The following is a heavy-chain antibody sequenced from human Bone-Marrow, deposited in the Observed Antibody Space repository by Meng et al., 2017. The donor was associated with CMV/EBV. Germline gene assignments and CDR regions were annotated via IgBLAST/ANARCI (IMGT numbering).Heavy chain of an antibody. CDR2: IYYSGST. CDR1: GGSISSSSYY. D-gene: IGHD3-22*01. CDR3: AIVVVIAKWFDP. Sequence: GSLRLSCTVSGGSISSSSYYWGWIRQPPGKGLEWIGSIYYSGSTYYNPSLKSRVTISVDTSKNQFSLKLSSVTAADTAVYYCAIVVVIAKWFDPWGQGTLVTVSS. V-gene: IGHV4-39*07. J-gene: IGHJ5*02.